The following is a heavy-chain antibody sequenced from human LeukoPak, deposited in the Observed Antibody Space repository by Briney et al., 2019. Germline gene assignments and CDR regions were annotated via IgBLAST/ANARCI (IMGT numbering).Heavy chain of an antibody. Sequence: PGESLRLSCAASGFTFSSYGMHWVRQAPGKGLEWVAFIRYDGSNKYYADSVKGRFTISRDNSKNTLYLQMNSLRAEDTAVYYCAKDRGPAATRFDYWGQGTLVTVSS. CDR3: AKDRGPAATRFDY. CDR1: GFTFSSYG. V-gene: IGHV3-30*02. CDR2: IRYDGSNK. D-gene: IGHD2-2*01. J-gene: IGHJ4*02.